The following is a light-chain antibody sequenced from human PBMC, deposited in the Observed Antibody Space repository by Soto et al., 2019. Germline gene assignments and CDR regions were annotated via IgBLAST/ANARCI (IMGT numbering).Light chain of an antibody. Sequence: DIQMTQSPSSLSASVGDRVTITCRASQDIRRDLGWYQQKPGKAPKRLIYAASRLQSGVPSRFSGSGSGTEFTLTISSLDPEDFATYYCLQHNNYPRTFCQGTKVEIK. CDR3: LQHNNYPRT. V-gene: IGKV1-17*01. J-gene: IGKJ1*01. CDR1: QDIRRD. CDR2: AAS.